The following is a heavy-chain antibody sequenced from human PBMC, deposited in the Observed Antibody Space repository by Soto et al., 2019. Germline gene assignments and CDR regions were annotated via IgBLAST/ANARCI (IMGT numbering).Heavy chain of an antibody. CDR2: MNPNSGDT. D-gene: IGHD1-1*01. Sequence: QVQLVQSGAEVKKPGASVKVSCKASGYTFSDHDINWVRQASGQGTEWLGWMNPNSGDTGYAQNFQGRVPMTRDTSKRTAYMELSSLRSEDTAVYYCARVGGNWNDDYFDYWGQGTLVTVSS. CDR1: GYTFSDHD. CDR3: ARVGGNWNDDYFDY. V-gene: IGHV1-8*01. J-gene: IGHJ4*02.